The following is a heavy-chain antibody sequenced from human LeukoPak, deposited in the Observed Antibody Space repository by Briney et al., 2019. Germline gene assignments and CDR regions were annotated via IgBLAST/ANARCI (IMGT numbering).Heavy chain of an antibody. CDR3: ARGFSGVVARD. CDR2: IKHDGST. CDR1: GASFTGYY. D-gene: IGHD2-15*01. V-gene: IGHV4-34*01. Sequence: SETLSLTCAVYGASFTGYYWSWIRQPPGKGLEWIGEIKHDGSTNYNPSLKSRVTMSLDTSKNQFFLNLNSLTAADTAVYYCARGFSGVVARDWGQGTLVTVSS. J-gene: IGHJ4*02.